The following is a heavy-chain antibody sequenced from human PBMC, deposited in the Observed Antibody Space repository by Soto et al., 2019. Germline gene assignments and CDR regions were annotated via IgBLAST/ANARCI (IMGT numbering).Heavy chain of an antibody. J-gene: IGHJ6*02. V-gene: IGHV1-2*02. D-gene: IGHD3-10*01. CDR3: ARDSGRYYYGSGSYYGMDV. CDR1: GYTFTGYY. CDR2: INPNSGGT. Sequence: VASVKVSCKASGYTFTGYYMHWVRQAPGQGLEWMGWINPNSGGTNYAQKLQGRVTMTRDTSISTAYMELSRLRSDDTAVYYCARDSGRYYYGSGSYYGMDVWGQGTTVTVSS.